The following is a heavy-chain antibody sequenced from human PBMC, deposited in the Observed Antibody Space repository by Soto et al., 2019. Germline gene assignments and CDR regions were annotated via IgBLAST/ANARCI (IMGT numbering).Heavy chain of an antibody. CDR1: SFTFRNSW. CDR2: IKSKTDGGTT. V-gene: IGHV3-15*07. CDR3: TIDRGRAYSGMDV. J-gene: IGHJ6*02. Sequence: PGVALTLSCATSSFTFRNSWINWVRAAPGKGLEWVGRIKSKTDGGTTDYAAPVKGRFTISRDDSKNTLYLQMNSLKTEDTAVYYCTIDRGRAYSGMDVWGQ. D-gene: IGHD3-10*01.